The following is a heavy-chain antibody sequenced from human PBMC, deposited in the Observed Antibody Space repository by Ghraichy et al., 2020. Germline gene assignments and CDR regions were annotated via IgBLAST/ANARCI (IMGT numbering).Heavy chain of an antibody. D-gene: IGHD3-22*01. Sequence: GSLRLSCAASGFTFSSYWMSWVRQAPGKGLEWVANIKQDGSEKYYVDSVKGRFTISRDNAKNSLYLQMNSLRAEDTAVYYCARGDVVYYDSSGYLFDYWGQGTLVTVSS. CDR1: GFTFSSYW. V-gene: IGHV3-7*01. CDR2: IKQDGSEK. CDR3: ARGDVVYYDSSGYLFDY. J-gene: IGHJ4*02.